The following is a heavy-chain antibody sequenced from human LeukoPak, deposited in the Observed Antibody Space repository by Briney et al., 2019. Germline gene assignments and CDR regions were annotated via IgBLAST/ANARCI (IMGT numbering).Heavy chain of an antibody. V-gene: IGHV4-4*07. CDR1: GGSISSYY. CDR3: ARDPGSYGDGYYFDY. D-gene: IGHD4-17*01. J-gene: IGHJ4*02. CDR2: IYTSGST. Sequence: SETLSLTCTVSGGSISSYYWSWIRQPAGKGLEWIGRIYTSGSTNYNPSLKSRVTMSVDTSKNQFSLKLSSVTAADTAVYYCARDPGSYGDGYYFDYWGQGTLVTVSS.